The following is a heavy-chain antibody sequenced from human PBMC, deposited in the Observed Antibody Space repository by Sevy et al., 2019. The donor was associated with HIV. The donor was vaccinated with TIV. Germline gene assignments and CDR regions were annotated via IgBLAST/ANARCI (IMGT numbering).Heavy chain of an antibody. CDR2: ISYSGST. J-gene: IGHJ3*01. D-gene: IGHD1-26*01. CDR3: ARATNLNAFDF. V-gene: IGHV4-31*03. CDR1: GGSISIGGYF. Sequence: SETLSLTCTVSGGSISIGGYFWTWIRQHPRKGLEWIGSISYSGSTYYTPSLKSRVTISVDTSKNQFSLKLSSVTAADTAVYFCARATNLNAFDFWGQGTMVTVSS.